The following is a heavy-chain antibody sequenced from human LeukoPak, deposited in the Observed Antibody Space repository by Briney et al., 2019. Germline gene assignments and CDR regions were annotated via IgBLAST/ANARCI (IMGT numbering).Heavy chain of an antibody. CDR1: GFTLRTYW. D-gene: IGHD3-10*01. CDR2: INSDGSTT. Sequence: GGSLRLSCPASGFTLRTYWMHWFRQTPGQGLVWVSRINSDGSTTNYADSVKGRFTVSRDNAQNTLYLQMSSLRAEDTAVYYCARAGNYYFEYWGQGALVTVSS. V-gene: IGHV3-74*01. CDR3: ARAGNYYFEY. J-gene: IGHJ4*02.